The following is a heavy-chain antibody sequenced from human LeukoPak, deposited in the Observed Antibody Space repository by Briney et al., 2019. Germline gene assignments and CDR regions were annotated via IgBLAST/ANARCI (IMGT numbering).Heavy chain of an antibody. D-gene: IGHD3-10*01. J-gene: IGHJ4*02. V-gene: IGHV3-48*03. Sequence: PGGSLRLSCAASGFSFIGFDMNWVRQAPGKGLEWIAHIGTSVNAIYYADSVKGRFTISRDNARDSLFLQMDSLRVEDTAVYYCARDSVWFGDLLNWGQGALVIVST. CDR3: ARDSVWFGDLLN. CDR2: IGTSVNAI. CDR1: GFSFIGFD.